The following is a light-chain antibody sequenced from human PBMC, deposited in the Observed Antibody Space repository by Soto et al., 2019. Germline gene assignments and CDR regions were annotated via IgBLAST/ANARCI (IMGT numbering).Light chain of an antibody. J-gene: IGKJ4*01. V-gene: IGKV3-20*01. CDR2: GAS. CDR3: QQYGSSVP. Sequence: IVMTQSPHTLSVSPGEGATLSCRVSQSIRSNLAWYQQRPGQAPRLLMYGASTRADGIPDRFSGSGSGTDIHLHPSRPENEDFALYYCQQYGSSVPFGGRTKV. CDR1: QSIRSN.